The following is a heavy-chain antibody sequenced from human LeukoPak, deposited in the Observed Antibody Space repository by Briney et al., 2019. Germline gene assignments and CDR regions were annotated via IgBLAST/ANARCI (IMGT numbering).Heavy chain of an antibody. J-gene: IGHJ4*02. D-gene: IGHD2/OR15-2a*01. CDR2: ISYDGSNK. CDR1: GFTFSSYA. V-gene: IGHV3-30-3*02. CDR3: AKSQNRGMEIDH. Sequence: GGSLRLSCAASGFTFSSYAMHWVRQAPGKGLEWVAVISYDGSNKYYADSVKGRFTISRDNSKNTLYLQMNSLRPEDTAVYYCAKSQNRGMEIDHWGQGTLVTVSS.